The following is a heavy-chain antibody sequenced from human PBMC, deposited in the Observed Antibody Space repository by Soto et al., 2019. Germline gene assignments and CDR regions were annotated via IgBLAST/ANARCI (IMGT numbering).Heavy chain of an antibody. CDR1: GYTFTGYY. Sequence: AAVKVSCKASGYTFTGYYIHWVRQAPGQGLEWMGWINPITGGTNYAPKFQGRVTMTRDTSITTAYMELSRLKSDDTAVYYCARNYYDSSDRDYLDYWGQGTPVTVCS. CDR3: ARNYYDSSDRDYLDY. J-gene: IGHJ4*02. V-gene: IGHV1-2*02. CDR2: INPITGGT. D-gene: IGHD3-22*01.